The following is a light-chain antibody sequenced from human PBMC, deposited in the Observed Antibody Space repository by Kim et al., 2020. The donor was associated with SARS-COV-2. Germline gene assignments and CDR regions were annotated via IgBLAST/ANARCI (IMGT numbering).Light chain of an antibody. V-gene: IGKV1-33*01. CDR2: HPA. CDR3: HQYDDAHS. CDR1: RDITKY. Sequence: LPASVGDSVTITCPASRDITKYLNWFQQKPGQAPRLLIYHPATLETGVPPRFSGAGYGTHFSLIISSLQPEDIATYYCHQYDDAHSFGQGTKLEIK. J-gene: IGKJ2*01.